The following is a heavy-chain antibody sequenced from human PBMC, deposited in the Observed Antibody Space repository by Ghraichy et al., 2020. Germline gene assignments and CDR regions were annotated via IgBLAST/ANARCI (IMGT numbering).Heavy chain of an antibody. D-gene: IGHD1-1*01. CDR3: ARDRGPNCLDY. Sequence: ETLSLTCADSGFTFSSYWMSWVRQAPGKGLEWVANIKQDGSEKYYVDSVKGRFTISRDNTKSSLYLQMNSLRAEDTAVYYCARDRGPNCLDYWGQGTLVTVSS. CDR1: GFTFSSYW. CDR2: IKQDGSEK. J-gene: IGHJ4*02. V-gene: IGHV3-7*01.